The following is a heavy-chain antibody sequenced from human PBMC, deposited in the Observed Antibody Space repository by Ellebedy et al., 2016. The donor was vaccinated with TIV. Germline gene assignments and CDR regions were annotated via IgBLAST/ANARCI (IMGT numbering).Heavy chain of an antibody. CDR2: MSGRDDVT. CDR1: GFPFSTFD. V-gene: IGHV3-23*01. D-gene: IGHD6-19*01. CDR3: VKGGWLEY. J-gene: IGHJ4*02. Sequence: GESLKISXTASGFPFSTFDMSWVRQAPGKGLEWVSFMSGRDDVTVYADSVRGRFIISRDNSRNMLFLTLNSLRAEDTAVYYCVKGGWLEYWGQGDLVTVSS.